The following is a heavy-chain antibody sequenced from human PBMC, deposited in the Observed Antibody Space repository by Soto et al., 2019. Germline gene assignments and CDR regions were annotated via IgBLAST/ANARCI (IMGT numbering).Heavy chain of an antibody. CDR2: VYATKDI. CDR1: GFSLTTGAVG. V-gene: IGHV2-5*01. Sequence: QITLKESGPTLVKPTQTLTLTCTFSGFSLTTGAVGVGWMRQPPGKALEWLALVYATKDIGYSPSLKNRLTISTDTPKNQVVLTITNMDPSDTATYSCAHGRSVGSTYFFEYWGQGTLVTVSS. CDR3: AHGRSVGSTYFFEY. J-gene: IGHJ4*02. D-gene: IGHD3-10*01.